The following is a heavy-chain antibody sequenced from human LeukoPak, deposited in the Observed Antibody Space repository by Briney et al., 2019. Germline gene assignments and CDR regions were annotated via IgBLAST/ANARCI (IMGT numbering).Heavy chain of an antibody. V-gene: IGHV3-7*01. CDR2: IKQDGSEK. CDR3: ARERQQLPQDY. J-gene: IGHJ4*02. CDR1: GFTFSNYA. D-gene: IGHD6-13*01. Sequence: PGGSLRLSCVASGFTFSNYAMSWVRQAPGKGLEWVANIKQDGSEKYYVDSVKGRFTISRDNAKNSLYLQMNSLRAEDTAVYYCARERQQLPQDYWGQGTLVTVSS.